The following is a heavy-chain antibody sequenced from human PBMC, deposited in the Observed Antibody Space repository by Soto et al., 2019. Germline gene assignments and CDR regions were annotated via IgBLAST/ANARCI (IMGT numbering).Heavy chain of an antibody. Sequence: QVQLVQSGAEVKKPGSSVKVSCKASGGTFAGFATGGWRRALGQGLGGLGGFIPIFDTADYAQKFKGRVTITADESTNTAYMELSSLRSEDTAVYYCAGHSSGVPGYYSGMDVWGQGTTVTVSS. V-gene: IGHV1-69*12. CDR3: AGHSSGVPGYYSGMDV. CDR1: GGTFAGFA. D-gene: IGHD3-22*01. CDR2: FIPIFDTA. J-gene: IGHJ6*02.